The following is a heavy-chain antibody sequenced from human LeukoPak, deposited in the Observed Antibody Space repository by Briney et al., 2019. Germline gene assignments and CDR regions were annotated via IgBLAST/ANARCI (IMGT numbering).Heavy chain of an antibody. CDR3: AREALGIVGAKELGYWFDP. CDR1: GGSFSGYY. CDR2: INHSGST. D-gene: IGHD1-26*01. V-gene: IGHV4-34*01. Sequence: SETLSLTCAVYGGSFSGYYWSWIRQPPGKGLEWIGEINHSGSTNYNPSLKSRVTISVDTSKNQFSLKLSSVTAADTAVYYCAREALGIVGAKELGYWFDPWGQGTLVTVSS. J-gene: IGHJ5*02.